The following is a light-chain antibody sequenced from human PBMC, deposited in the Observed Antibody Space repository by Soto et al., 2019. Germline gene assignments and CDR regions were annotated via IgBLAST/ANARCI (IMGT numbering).Light chain of an antibody. CDR2: SNN. V-gene: IGLV1-47*02. J-gene: IGLJ2*01. CDR3: AAWDDSLSGDVV. Sequence: QSVLTQPPSASGTPGQRVTISCSGSSSNIGSNYVYWYQQLPGTAPKLLLYSNNQRPSGVPDRFSGSKSGTSASLAISGLRSEDEADYYCAAWDDSLSGDVVFGGGTQLTVL. CDR1: SSNIGSNY.